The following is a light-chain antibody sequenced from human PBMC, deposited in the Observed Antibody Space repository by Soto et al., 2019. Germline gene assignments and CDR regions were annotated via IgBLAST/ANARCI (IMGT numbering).Light chain of an antibody. CDR3: QSYDISLSVSVI. CDR2: GNS. CDR1: SSNIGAGYD. J-gene: IGLJ2*01. Sequence: QSVLTQPPSVSGAPGQRVTISCTGSSSNIGAGYDVQWYQQLPGAAPKLLIFGNSNRPSGVPDRFSGSRSGTSASLAITGLQAEDEADYFCQSYDISLSVSVIFGGGTHLTVL. V-gene: IGLV1-40*01.